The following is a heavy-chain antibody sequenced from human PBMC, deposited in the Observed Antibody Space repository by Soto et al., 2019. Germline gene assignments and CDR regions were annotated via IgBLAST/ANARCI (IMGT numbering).Heavy chain of an antibody. V-gene: IGHV3-74*01. CDR3: ARVCTGGSCYQFDS. D-gene: IGHD2-15*01. Sequence: PGGSLSLSCAASGFTFSSYWMHWVRQAPGKGLVWVSRINGDGRNTNYADSVRGRFTISRDNAKNTLYLQMNSLRADDTAVYYCARVCTGGSCYQFDSWGQGTLVTVSS. J-gene: IGHJ4*02. CDR2: INGDGRNT. CDR1: GFTFSSYW.